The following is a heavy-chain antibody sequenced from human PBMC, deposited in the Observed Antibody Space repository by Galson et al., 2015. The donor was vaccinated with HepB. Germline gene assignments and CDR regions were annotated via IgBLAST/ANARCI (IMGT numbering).Heavy chain of an antibody. J-gene: IGHJ2*01. D-gene: IGHD3-16*02. V-gene: IGHV1-2*02. Sequence: SVKVSCKASGYTFTGYYIRWVRQAPGQGLEWMGWINPNNGGANYAQKFQGRLTMTRDTSISTAYMDLSRLRSDDTAVYYCAREEIYDYVWGSYRRYWYFDLWGRGTLVTVSS. CDR2: INPNNGGA. CDR1: GYTFTGYY. CDR3: AREEIYDYVWGSYRRYWYFDL.